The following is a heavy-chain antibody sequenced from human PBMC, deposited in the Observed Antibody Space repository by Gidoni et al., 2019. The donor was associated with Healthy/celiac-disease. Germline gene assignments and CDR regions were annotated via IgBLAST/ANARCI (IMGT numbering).Heavy chain of an antibody. CDR2: ISAYNGNT. CDR3: ARVGTVAGRGNYYYYYYYMDV. J-gene: IGHJ6*03. V-gene: IGHV1-18*04. D-gene: IGHD6-19*01. CDR1: FTSYG. Sequence: FTSYGISWLRQAPGQGLEWMGWISAYNGNTNYAQKLQGRVTMTTDTSTSTAYMELRSLRSDDTAVYYCARVGTVAGRGNYYYYYYYMDVWGKGTTVTVSS.